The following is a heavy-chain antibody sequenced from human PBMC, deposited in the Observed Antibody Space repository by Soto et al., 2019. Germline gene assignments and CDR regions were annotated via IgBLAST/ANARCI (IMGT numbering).Heavy chain of an antibody. CDR1: GRSISSDGYP. V-gene: IGHV4-39*01. Sequence: PSETLAVTCTVSGRSISSDGYPWGWIRQPPGKGLEWIGSIYYSGSTYYNPSLKSRITVSVDTSKNQFSLNLSSVTAADTAVYYCARLHGYCIRTSCSGYYAMDVWGQGTTVT. J-gene: IGHJ6*02. D-gene: IGHD2-2*01. CDR2: IYYSGST. CDR3: ARLHGYCIRTSCSGYYAMDV.